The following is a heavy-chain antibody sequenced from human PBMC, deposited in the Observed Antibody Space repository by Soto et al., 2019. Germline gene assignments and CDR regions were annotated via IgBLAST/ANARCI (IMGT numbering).Heavy chain of an antibody. D-gene: IGHD2-21*01. CDR2: IVIGGGNT. Sequence: VASVKVSCKTSGFTFSRSAVQWVRQARGKGLEWIGWIVIGGGNTKSAQNLQDRLTITRDMSTSTAYMELTSLRSEDTAVYYCAAELYSGGRCCSFDIWGQGTVVTVSS. J-gene: IGHJ3*02. V-gene: IGHV1-58*01. CDR1: GFTFSRSA. CDR3: AAELYSGGRCCSFDI.